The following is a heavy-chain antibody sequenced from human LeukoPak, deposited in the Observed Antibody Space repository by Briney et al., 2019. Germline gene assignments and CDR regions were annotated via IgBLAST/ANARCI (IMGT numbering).Heavy chain of an antibody. V-gene: IGHV3-53*01. J-gene: IGHJ3*01. CDR1: GFAVSNNY. CDR3: TRTMTLLALDL. Sequence: GGSLRLSCAASGFAVSNNYMSWVRQAPGKGLEWVSILYNGGGTHYADPVKGRFTISMDTSKNTLFLQMNSVRVGDTAVYYCTRTMTLLALDLWGQGTVVSVSS. CDR2: LYNGGGT. D-gene: IGHD3-3*01.